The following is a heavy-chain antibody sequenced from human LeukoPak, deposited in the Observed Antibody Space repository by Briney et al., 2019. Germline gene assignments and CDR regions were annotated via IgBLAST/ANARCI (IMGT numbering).Heavy chain of an antibody. D-gene: IGHD1-7*01. J-gene: IGHJ5*02. CDR1: GGSFSGYY. V-gene: IGHV4-34*01. CDR3: ARSGTLYRYTPGLDP. Sequence: SETLSLTCAVYGGSFSGYYWSWIRQPPGKGLEWIGEINHSGSTNYNPSLKSRVTISVDTSKNQFSLKLSSVTAADTAVYYCARSGTLYRYTPGLDPWGQGTLVTLSS. CDR2: INHSGST.